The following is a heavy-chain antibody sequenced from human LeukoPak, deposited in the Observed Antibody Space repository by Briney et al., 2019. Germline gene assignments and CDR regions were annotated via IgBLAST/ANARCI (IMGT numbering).Heavy chain of an antibody. CDR3: ARDLRGYSGYDLDY. Sequence: SETLSLTCAVYGGSFSGYYWSWIRQPPGKGLEWIGEINHSGSTNHNPSLKSRVTISVDTSKNQFSLKLSSVTAADTAVYYCARDLRGYSGYDLDYWGQGTLVTVSS. CDR1: GGSFSGYY. V-gene: IGHV4-34*01. D-gene: IGHD5-12*01. CDR2: INHSGST. J-gene: IGHJ4*02.